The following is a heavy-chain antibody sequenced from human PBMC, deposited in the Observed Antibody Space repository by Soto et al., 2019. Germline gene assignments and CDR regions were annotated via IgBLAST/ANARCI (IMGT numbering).Heavy chain of an antibody. V-gene: IGHV3-30*18. CDR3: AKDRDSPLWFGELLRYFDY. J-gene: IGHJ4*02. Sequence: QVQLVESGGGVVQPGRSLRLSCAASGFTFSSYGMHWVRQAPGKGLEWVAVISYDGSNKYYADSVKGRFTISRDNSKNTLYLQMNSLRAEDTAVYYCAKDRDSPLWFGELLRYFDYWGQGTLVTVSS. CDR1: GFTFSSYG. CDR2: ISYDGSNK. D-gene: IGHD3-10*01.